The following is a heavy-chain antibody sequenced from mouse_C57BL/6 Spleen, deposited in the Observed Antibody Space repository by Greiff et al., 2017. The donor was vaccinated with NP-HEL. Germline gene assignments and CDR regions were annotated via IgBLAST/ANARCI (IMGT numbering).Heavy chain of an antibody. CDR1: GYTFTSYW. Sequence: VQLQQPGAELVKPGASVKLSCKASGYTFTSYWMQWVKQRPGQGLEWIGEIDPSDSYTNYNQKFKGKATLTVDTSSSTAYMQLSSLTSEDSAVYYCARRWSNYYFDYWGQGTTLTVSS. CDR2: IDPSDSYT. D-gene: IGHD2-5*01. V-gene: IGHV1-50*01. J-gene: IGHJ2*01. CDR3: ARRWSNYYFDY.